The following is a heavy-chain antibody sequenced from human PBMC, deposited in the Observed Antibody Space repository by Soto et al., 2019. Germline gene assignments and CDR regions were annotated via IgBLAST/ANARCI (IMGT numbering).Heavy chain of an antibody. V-gene: IGHV5-10-1*01. CDR2: IDPSNSYT. CDR3: AFLDTSLEFDL. D-gene: IGHD3-3*02. Sequence: PVQSRKISCQGSGYSCTNYWIILVRPMPGKGLEWMGRIDPSNSYTHYSPSFHGHVTISADNSISTAYLQWSNLRASDTAIYYCAFLDTSLEFDLWGQGNLVTVS. J-gene: IGHJ4*02. CDR1: GYSCTNYW.